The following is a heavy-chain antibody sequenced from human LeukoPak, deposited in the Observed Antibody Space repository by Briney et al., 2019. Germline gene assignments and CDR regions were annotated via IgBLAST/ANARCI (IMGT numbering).Heavy chain of an antibody. CDR3: ARDLLMDV. Sequence: GGSLRLSCAASGFTFSDHYMSWVRQAPGKGLEWVSVIYSGGDRYYADSVRGRFTISRDNSKNMLYLQMNSLRAEDTAVYYCARDLLMDVWGKGTTVTVSS. CDR2: IYSGGDR. J-gene: IGHJ6*04. D-gene: IGHD2-21*01. V-gene: IGHV3-53*01. CDR1: GFTFSDHY.